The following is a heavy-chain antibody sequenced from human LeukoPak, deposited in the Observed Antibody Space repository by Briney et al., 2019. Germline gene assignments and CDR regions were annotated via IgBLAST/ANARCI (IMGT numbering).Heavy chain of an antibody. CDR3: AREEFLHEIDSSGYFVY. D-gene: IGHD3-22*01. CDR1: GGSITGYY. V-gene: IGHV4-4*07. CDR2: VYSSGVG. Sequence: KPSETLSLTCTVSGGSITGYYWNWIRQPAGQRLEWLGRVYSSGVGNYNPSLTSRVTMSVDTSKNQFSLKLTSLTAADTAVYYCAREEFLHEIDSSGYFVYWGQGTLVTVSS. J-gene: IGHJ4*02.